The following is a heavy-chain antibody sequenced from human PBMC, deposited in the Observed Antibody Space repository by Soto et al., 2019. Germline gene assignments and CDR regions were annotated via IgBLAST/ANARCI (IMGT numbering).Heavy chain of an antibody. CDR3: AGTRGYCSGGSCPTVVDY. Sequence: PSETLSLTCIVSGGSISSYYWSWIRQPPGKGLEWIGYIYYSGSTNYNPSIKSRVTISVDTSKNQFSLKLSSVTAADTAVYYCAGTRGYCSGGSCPTVVDYWGQGTLVTVS. CDR2: IYYSGST. J-gene: IGHJ4*02. V-gene: IGHV4-59*01. CDR1: GGSISSYY. D-gene: IGHD2-15*01.